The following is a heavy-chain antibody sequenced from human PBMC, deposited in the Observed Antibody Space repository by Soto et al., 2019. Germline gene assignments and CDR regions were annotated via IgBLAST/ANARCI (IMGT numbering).Heavy chain of an antibody. CDR3: AKHKSATYHGGFDY. J-gene: IGHJ4*02. V-gene: IGHV3-23*01. CDR1: GFTFSNYA. CDR2: FSDGGVNT. D-gene: IGHD2-2*01. Sequence: PGGSLRLSCAASGFTFSNYAMSWVRQAPGKGLEWVSTFSDGGVNTFYADSVKGRFTISRDDSKNTVYLHMNSLRAEDTAVYYCAKHKSATYHGGFDYWGQRTMVSVSA.